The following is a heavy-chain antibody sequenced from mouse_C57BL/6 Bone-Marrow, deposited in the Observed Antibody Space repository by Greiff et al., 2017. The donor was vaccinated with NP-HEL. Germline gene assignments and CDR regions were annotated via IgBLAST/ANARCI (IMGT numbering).Heavy chain of an antibody. J-gene: IGHJ2*01. V-gene: IGHV5-9*01. CDR3: ARLFTTVVGYYFDY. Sequence: EVQLVESGGGLVKPGGSLKLSCAASGFTFSSYTMSWVRQTPEKRLAWVATISGGGGNTYYPDSVKGRFTISRDNAKNTLYLQRSSLRSEETALYDCARLFTTVVGYYFDYWGQGTTLTVAS. CDR2: ISGGGGNT. D-gene: IGHD1-1*01. CDR1: GFTFSSYT.